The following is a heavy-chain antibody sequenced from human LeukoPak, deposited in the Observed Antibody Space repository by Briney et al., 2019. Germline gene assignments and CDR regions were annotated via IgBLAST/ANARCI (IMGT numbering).Heavy chain of an antibody. CDR2: IGGRGGST. Sequence: GXLXLXXAXSGXXFXDFTMTWVRQAPGKGPEWVSAIGGRGGSTYYADSLGGRFTISRDNSKDMVYLQMNSLKVEDTATYYCGKEGGAWGQGTKVTVSS. J-gene: IGHJ5*02. V-gene: IGHV3-23*01. D-gene: IGHD3-16*01. CDR1: GXXFXDFT. CDR3: GKEGGA.